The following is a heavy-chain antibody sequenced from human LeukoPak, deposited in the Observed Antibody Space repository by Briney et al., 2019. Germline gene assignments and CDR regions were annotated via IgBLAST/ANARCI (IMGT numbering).Heavy chain of an antibody. V-gene: IGHV4-39*01. CDR1: GGSISDNDYS. CDR2: IHYSGTT. J-gene: IGHJ4*02. Sequence: PSETLSLTCNVSGGSISDNDYSWDWIRQPPGKGLEWMGCIHYSGTTYSNPSLKSRISISVYTSKSQFSLKLRSVTAADTAVYYCARRYYFVSGSYYPFDFWGQGTLVTVSS. D-gene: IGHD3-10*01. CDR3: ARRYYFVSGSYYPFDF.